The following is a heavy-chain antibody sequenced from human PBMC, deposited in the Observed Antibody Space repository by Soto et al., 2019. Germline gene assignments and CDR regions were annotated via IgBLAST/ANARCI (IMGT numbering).Heavy chain of an antibody. CDR3: AKSSGSGSYSHFDY. CDR1: GITFSDYA. D-gene: IGHD3-10*01. CDR2: ISGSGGST. J-gene: IGHJ4*02. Sequence: GGSLRLSCAAPGITFSDYAMSWVRQAPGKGLEWVSAISGSGGSTYYADSVKGRFTISRDNSKNTLYLQMNSLRAEDTAVYYCAKSSGSGSYSHFDYWGQGALVTVSS. V-gene: IGHV3-23*01.